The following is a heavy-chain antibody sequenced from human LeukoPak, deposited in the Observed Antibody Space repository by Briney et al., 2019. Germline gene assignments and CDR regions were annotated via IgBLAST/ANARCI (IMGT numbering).Heavy chain of an antibody. Sequence: SETLSLTCTVSGGSISSYYWSWLRQPPGKGLEWIGYIYYSGSTNYNPSLKSRVTISVDTSRQQFSLKLSSVTAADTAVYYCARGLEQPDYYYYMDVWGKGTTVTVSS. CDR1: GGSISSYY. V-gene: IGHV4-59*01. CDR3: ARGLEQPDYYYYMDV. CDR2: IYYSGST. D-gene: IGHD1/OR15-1a*01. J-gene: IGHJ6*03.